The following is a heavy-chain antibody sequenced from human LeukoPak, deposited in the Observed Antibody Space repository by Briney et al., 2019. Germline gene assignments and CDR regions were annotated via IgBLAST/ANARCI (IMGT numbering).Heavy chain of an antibody. CDR1: GFTFSSYS. Sequence: GGPLRLSCAASGFTFSSYSMNWVRQAPGKGLEWVSSISSSSSYIYYADSVKGRFTISRDNAKNSLYLQMNSLRAEDTAVYYCARDGYYDFWSGYREYGMDVWGQGTTVTVSS. J-gene: IGHJ6*02. CDR3: ARDGYYDFWSGYREYGMDV. CDR2: ISSSSSYI. D-gene: IGHD3-3*01. V-gene: IGHV3-21*01.